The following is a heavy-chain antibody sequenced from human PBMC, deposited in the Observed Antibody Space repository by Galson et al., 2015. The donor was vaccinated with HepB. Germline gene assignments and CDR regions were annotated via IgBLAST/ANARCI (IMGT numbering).Heavy chain of an antibody. J-gene: IGHJ4*02. CDR2: ISGYTGYT. D-gene: IGHD1-7*01. Sequence: SVKVSCKASGYTFTSYGISWVRQAPGQGLEWMGWISGYTGYTNYALSFQGRVTMTTDTSTSTAYMELRSLRSDDTAVYYCAKTHQLEIPSAFDYWGQGTLVTVSS. CDR1: GYTFTSYG. CDR3: AKTHQLEIPSAFDY. V-gene: IGHV1-18*01.